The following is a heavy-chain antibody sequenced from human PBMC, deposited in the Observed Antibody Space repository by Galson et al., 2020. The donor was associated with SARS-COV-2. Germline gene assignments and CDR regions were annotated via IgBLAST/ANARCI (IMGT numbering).Heavy chain of an antibody. J-gene: IGHJ6*03. CDR1: GGSFSGYS. CDR2: IKFGGDT. Sequence: SETLSLTCAVYGGSFSGYSWTWVRQAPGKGLEWIGEIKFGGDTNYNPSLTSRVTLSVDTSKNQFSLNLRSVAVADAGLYFGARGRQGVVPSPVLGLGPFDSDYYMDVWGKGTSVTVSS. D-gene: IGHD3-16*01. CDR3: ARGRQGVVPSPVLGLGPFDSDYYMDV. V-gene: IGHV4-34*01.